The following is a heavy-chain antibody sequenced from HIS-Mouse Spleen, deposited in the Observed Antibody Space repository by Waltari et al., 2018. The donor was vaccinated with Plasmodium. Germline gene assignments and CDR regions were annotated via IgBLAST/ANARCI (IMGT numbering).Heavy chain of an antibody. Sequence: EVQLVESGGGLIQPGGSLRLSCAASGFTVSSHYMSWVREAPGRRVEWVCVLSSGGRTCHADSVKGRFTISSDKSNTTLYLEMNRLRAEDTAVYYCARGMKSSSSACDIWGQGTMVTVSS. V-gene: IGHV3-53*01. D-gene: IGHD6-6*01. CDR3: ARGMKSSSSACDI. J-gene: IGHJ3*02. CDR1: GFTVSSHY. CDR2: LSSGGRT.